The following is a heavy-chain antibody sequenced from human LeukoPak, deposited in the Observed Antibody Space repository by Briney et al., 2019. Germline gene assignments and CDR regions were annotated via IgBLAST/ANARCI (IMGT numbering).Heavy chain of an antibody. Sequence: SETLSLTCSVSDASISGHYWSWIRQPPGKGLEWIGYIYYSGSTTYNPSLKSRVTISVDTSKNQFSLKPNAVTAADTAVYYCARRTYFDLWGRGTLVTVSS. J-gene: IGHJ2*01. CDR2: IYYSGST. CDR3: ARRTYFDL. CDR1: DASISGHY. V-gene: IGHV4-59*08.